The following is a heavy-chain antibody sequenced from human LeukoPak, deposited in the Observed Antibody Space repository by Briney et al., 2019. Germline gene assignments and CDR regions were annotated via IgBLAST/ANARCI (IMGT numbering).Heavy chain of an antibody. V-gene: IGHV3-7*03. CDR1: GFPFSSYW. J-gene: IGHJ4*02. Sequence: PGGSLRLSCAASGFPFSSYWLNWVRQAPGKGLEWVANIKQDESEKYYVDSVKGRFTISRDNAKNSLYLQMNSLRAEDTAVYYCARGEADEYYFGYWGQGTLVTVSS. CDR3: ARGEADEYYFGY. CDR2: IKQDESEK. D-gene: IGHD6-25*01.